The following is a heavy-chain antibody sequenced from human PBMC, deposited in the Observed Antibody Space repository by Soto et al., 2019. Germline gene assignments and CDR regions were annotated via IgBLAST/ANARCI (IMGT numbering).Heavy chain of an antibody. Sequence: QVQLQQWGAGLLKPSEPLSLTCAVYGGSFSGYYWSWIRQPPGTGLECIGEINHRGSTNYNPSLQTRVTRSAGTSNIQFSLKLSSVTAADTAVYYCARGGGRRFEYRGQGTLGTVSS. CDR1: GGSFSGYY. D-gene: IGHD3-16*01. J-gene: IGHJ4*02. V-gene: IGHV4-34*01. CDR3: ARGGGRRFEY. CDR2: INHRGST.